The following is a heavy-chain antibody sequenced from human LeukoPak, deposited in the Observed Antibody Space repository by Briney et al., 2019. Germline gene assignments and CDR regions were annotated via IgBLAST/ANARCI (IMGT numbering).Heavy chain of an antibody. CDR3: ARDECGDAFDI. V-gene: IGHV3-21*01. Sequence: GGSLRLSCAASGFPFSSYSINWVRQAPGKGLEWVSSIRSSSSYIHSADSVRGRFTISRDNAKNSLCLQMNSLRAEDTAVYYCARDECGDAFDIWGQSTMVTVFS. J-gene: IGHJ3*02. D-gene: IGHD1-26*01. CDR1: GFPFSSYS. CDR2: IRSSSSYI.